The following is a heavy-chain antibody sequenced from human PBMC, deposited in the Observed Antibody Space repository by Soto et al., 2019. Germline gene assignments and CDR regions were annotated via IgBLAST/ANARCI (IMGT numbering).Heavy chain of an antibody. J-gene: IGHJ4*02. D-gene: IGHD4-17*01. V-gene: IGHV3-33*01. CDR1: GFTFSSYG. CDR2: IWYDGSNK. CDR3: AATLDYGDYYFDY. Sequence: GGSLRLSCAASGFTFSSYGMHWVRQAPGKGLEWVAVIWYDGSNKYYADSVKGRFTISRDNSKNTLYLQMNSLRAEDTAVYYYAATLDYGDYYFDYGGQGTLVTVSS.